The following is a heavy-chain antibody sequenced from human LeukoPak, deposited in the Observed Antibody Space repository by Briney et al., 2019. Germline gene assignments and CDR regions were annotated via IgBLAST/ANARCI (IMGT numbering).Heavy chain of an antibody. V-gene: IGHV4-34*01. CDR2: INHSGST. Sequence: SETLSLTCAVYGGSFSGYYWSWIRQPPGKGLEWIGEINHSGSTNYNPSLKSQVTISVDTSKNQFSLKLSSVTAADTAVYYCARGPNVWGSYRYSFWGQGTLVTVSS. CDR1: GGSFSGYY. J-gene: IGHJ4*02. CDR3: ARGPNVWGSYRYSF. D-gene: IGHD3-16*02.